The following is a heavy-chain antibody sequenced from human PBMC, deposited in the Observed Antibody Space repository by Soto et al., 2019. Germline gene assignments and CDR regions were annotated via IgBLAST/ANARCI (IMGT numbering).Heavy chain of an antibody. J-gene: IGHJ4*02. CDR1: GFTFSSYG. V-gene: IGHV3-33*01. CDR3: AXELPALEDYYDSSGYYPLDY. Sequence: PRGSLRLSCAAFGFTFSSYGMPWDRQAPGKGLEWVAVIWYDGSNKYYADSVKGRFTISRDNSKNTLYLQMNSLRAEDTAVYYCAXELPALEDYYDSSGYYPLDYWGQGT. CDR2: IWYDGSNK. D-gene: IGHD3-22*01.